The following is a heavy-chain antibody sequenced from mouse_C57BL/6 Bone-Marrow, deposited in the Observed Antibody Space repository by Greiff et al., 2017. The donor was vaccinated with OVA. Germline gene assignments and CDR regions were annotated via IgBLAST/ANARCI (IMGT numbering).Heavy chain of an antibody. D-gene: IGHD1-1*01. CDR1: GYAFTNYL. Sequence: QVQLQQSGAELVRPGTSVKVSCKASGYAFTNYLIEWVKQRPGQGLEWIGVINPGSGGTNYNEKFKGKATLTADKSSSTAYMQLSSLTSEDSAVYFCARPLLLRYYAMDYWGQGTSVTVSS. CDR3: ARPLLLRYYAMDY. J-gene: IGHJ4*01. CDR2: INPGSGGT. V-gene: IGHV1-54*01.